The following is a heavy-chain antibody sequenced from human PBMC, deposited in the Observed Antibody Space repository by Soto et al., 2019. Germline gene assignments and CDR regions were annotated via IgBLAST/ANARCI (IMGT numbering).Heavy chain of an antibody. Sequence: EVQLVESGGGLVKPGGSLRLSCAASGFTFSSYSMNWARQAPGKGLEWVSSISSSSSYIYFADSVKGRFTISRDNAKNSPYLQMNSLRAEDTAVYYCARMYGDYGLNGNYYGMDVWGQGTTVTVSS. J-gene: IGHJ6*02. CDR2: ISSSSSYI. CDR3: ARMYGDYGLNGNYYGMDV. V-gene: IGHV3-21*01. CDR1: GFTFSSYS. D-gene: IGHD4-17*01.